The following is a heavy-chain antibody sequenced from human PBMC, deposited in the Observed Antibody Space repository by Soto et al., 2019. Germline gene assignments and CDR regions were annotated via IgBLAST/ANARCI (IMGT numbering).Heavy chain of an antibody. J-gene: IGHJ1*01. CDR3: ARGRPARPGYSYIPRAGAEYFQH. Sequence: SETLSLTCAVYGGSFSGYYWSWIRQPPGKGLEWIGEINHSGSTNYNPSLKSRVTISVDTSKNQFSLKLSSVTAADTAVYYCARGRPARPGYSYIPRAGAEYFQHWGQGTLVTVSS. V-gene: IGHV4-34*01. D-gene: IGHD3-9*01. CDR2: INHSGST. CDR1: GGSFSGYY.